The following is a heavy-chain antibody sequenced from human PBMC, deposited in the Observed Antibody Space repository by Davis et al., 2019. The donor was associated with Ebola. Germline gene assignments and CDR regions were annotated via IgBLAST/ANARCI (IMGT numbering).Heavy chain of an antibody. CDR2: INPNSGGT. CDR3: ARVLRGLRLSGGNYYFDY. D-gene: IGHD1-26*01. J-gene: IGHJ4*02. CDR1: GYTFTGYY. V-gene: IGHV1-2*02. Sequence: ASVTVPCKASGYTFTGYYMHWLRQAPGQGLEWMGWINPNSGGTNYAQKFQGRVTMTRDTSISTAYMELSRLRSDDTAVYYCARVLRGLRLSGGNYYFDYWGQGTLVTVSS.